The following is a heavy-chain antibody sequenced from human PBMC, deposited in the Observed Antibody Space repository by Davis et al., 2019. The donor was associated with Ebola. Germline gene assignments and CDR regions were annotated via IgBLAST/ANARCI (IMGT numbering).Heavy chain of an antibody. CDR2: IKQDGSEK. J-gene: IGHJ4*02. Sequence: GGSLRLSCAASGFTFSSYSMNWVRQAPGKGLEWVANIKQDGSEKYYVDSVKGRFTISRDNAKNSLYLQMNSLRAEDTAVYYCARDEGDFWSGYYTGWGQGTLVTVSS. CDR3: ARDEGDFWSGYYTG. CDR1: GFTFSSYS. D-gene: IGHD3-3*01. V-gene: IGHV3-7*01.